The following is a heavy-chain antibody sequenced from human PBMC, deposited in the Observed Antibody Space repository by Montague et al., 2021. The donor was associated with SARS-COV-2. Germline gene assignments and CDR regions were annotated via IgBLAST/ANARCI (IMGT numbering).Heavy chain of an antibody. Sequence: SESLSLTCAVSGGSITGFSWSWVRRPAGKGLEWIGRVTTSGTTNYSPSLRSRVTMSVDTSKNQFSLNPNSVTAADTAIYYCARTPTRPLSLDSWGQGTLVTVSS. CDR2: VTTSGTT. CDR1: GGSITGFS. D-gene: IGHD6-6*01. CDR3: ARTPTRPLSLDS. V-gene: IGHV4-4*07. J-gene: IGHJ4*02.